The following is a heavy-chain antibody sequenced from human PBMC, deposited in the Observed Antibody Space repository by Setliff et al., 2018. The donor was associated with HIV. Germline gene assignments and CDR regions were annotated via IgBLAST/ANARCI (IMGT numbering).Heavy chain of an antibody. J-gene: IGHJ6*03. CDR3: VRGWDDKVSTISAPYYYYMDV. Sequence: SETLSLTCAFYGGSLNGFYWGWVRQSPGKGLEWIGEINHRGSTNYNPSLKSRVTIRVDMSKNQFSLEVAAVTAADTAVYYCVRGWDDKVSTISAPYYYYMDVWGKGTMVTVSS. V-gene: IGHV4-34*01. CDR2: INHRGST. CDR1: GGSLNGFY. D-gene: IGHD5-12*01.